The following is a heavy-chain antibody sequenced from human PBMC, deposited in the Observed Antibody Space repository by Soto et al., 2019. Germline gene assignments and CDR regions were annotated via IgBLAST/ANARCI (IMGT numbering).Heavy chain of an antibody. D-gene: IGHD3-16*02. CDR2: ISYDGSNK. Sequence: QVQLVESGGGVVQPGRSLRLSCAASGFTFSSYAMHWVRQAPGKGLEWVAVISYDGSNKYYADSVKGRFTISRDNSKNTLYLQMNSLRAEDTAVYYCARDYEYVWGSYRYYYYYGMDVWGQGTTVTVSS. J-gene: IGHJ6*02. V-gene: IGHV3-30-3*01. CDR1: GFTFSSYA. CDR3: ARDYEYVWGSYRYYYYYGMDV.